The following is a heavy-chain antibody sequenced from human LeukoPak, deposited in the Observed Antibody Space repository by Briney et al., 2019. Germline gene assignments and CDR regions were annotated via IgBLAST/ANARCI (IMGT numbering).Heavy chain of an antibody. CDR3: ARGWDFDY. CDR1: GGSFSGYY. J-gene: IGHJ4*02. Sequence: SETLSLTCAVYGGSFSGYYWSWIRQPPGKGREWIGEINHSGGTNYNPSLKSRVTISVDTSKNQFSLKLSSVTAADTAVYYCARGWDFDYWGQGTLVTVSS. V-gene: IGHV4-34*01. CDR2: INHSGGT. D-gene: IGHD7-27*01.